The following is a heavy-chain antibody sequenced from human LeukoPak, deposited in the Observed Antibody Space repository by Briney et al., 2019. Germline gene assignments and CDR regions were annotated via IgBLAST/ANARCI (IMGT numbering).Heavy chain of an antibody. CDR3: ARYYYDSSGYYSPGYYYFDY. CDR1: GGSISSYY. D-gene: IGHD3-22*01. V-gene: IGHV4-4*07. CDR2: IYTSGST. J-gene: IGHJ4*02. Sequence: SETLSLTCTVSGGSISSYYWSWIRQPAGKVLEWIGRIYTSGSTNYNPSLKSRVTMSVDTSKNQFSLKLSSVTAADTAVYYCARYYYDSSGYYSPGYYYFDYWGQGTLVTVSS.